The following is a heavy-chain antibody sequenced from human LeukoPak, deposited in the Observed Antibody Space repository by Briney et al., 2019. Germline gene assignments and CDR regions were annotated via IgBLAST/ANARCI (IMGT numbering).Heavy chain of an antibody. CDR1: GFTFSSYG. V-gene: IGHV3-30*18. J-gene: IGHJ4*02. Sequence: PGGSLRLSCAASGFTFSSYGMHWVRQAPGKGLEWVAVTSYDGSNKYYADSVKGRFTISRDNSKNTLYLQMNSLRAEDTAVYYCAKDRSIVVVTAVYYFGYWGQGTLVTVSS. CDR3: AKDRSIVVVTAVYYFGY. CDR2: TSYDGSNK. D-gene: IGHD2-21*02.